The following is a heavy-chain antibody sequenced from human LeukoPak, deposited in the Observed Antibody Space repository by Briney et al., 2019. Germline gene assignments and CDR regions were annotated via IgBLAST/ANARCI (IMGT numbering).Heavy chain of an antibody. J-gene: IGHJ5*02. Sequence: KPSETLSLTCAVSGYSISSGYYWGWIRQPPGKGLEWIGSIYHSGSTYYNPSLKSRVTISVDTSKNQFSLKLRSVTAADTAVYYGARRSAASQQQLNWFDPWGQGTLVTVSS. D-gene: IGHD6-13*01. CDR3: ARRSAASQQQLNWFDP. CDR1: GYSISSGYY. CDR2: IYHSGST. V-gene: IGHV4-38-2*01.